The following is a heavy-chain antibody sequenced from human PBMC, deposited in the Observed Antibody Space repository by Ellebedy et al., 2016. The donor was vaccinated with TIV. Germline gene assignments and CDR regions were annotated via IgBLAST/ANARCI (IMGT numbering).Heavy chain of an antibody. CDR3: ARGAATGPY. V-gene: IGHV3-30-3*01. CDR1: GFTFSSYA. J-gene: IGHJ4*02. Sequence: GGSLRLSXAASGFTFSSYAMHWVRQAPGKGLEWVAVISYDGSNKYYADSVKGRFTISRDNSKNTLYLQMNSLRAEDTAVYYCARGAATGPYWGQGTLVTVSS. CDR2: ISYDGSNK. D-gene: IGHD6-25*01.